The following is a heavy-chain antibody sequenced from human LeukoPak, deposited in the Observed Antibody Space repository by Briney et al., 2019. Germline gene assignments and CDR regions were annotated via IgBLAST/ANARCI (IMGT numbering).Heavy chain of an antibody. Sequence: ASVKVSCKASGYAFIGYYMHWVRQAPGQGLDWMGWINPSTGATKSAQNFQGRITMTRDTSINTVYMGLSRLTSDDTVIYYCARRPPYYGSGTSNWFDPWGQGTLVIVSS. CDR2: INPSTGAT. CDR1: GYAFIGYY. CDR3: ARRPPYYGSGTSNWFDP. J-gene: IGHJ5*02. D-gene: IGHD3-10*01. V-gene: IGHV1-2*02.